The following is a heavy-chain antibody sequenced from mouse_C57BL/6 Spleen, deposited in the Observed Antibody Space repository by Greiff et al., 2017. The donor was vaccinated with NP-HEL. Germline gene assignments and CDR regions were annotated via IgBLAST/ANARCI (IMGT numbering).Heavy chain of an antibody. CDR2: ISYDGSN. V-gene: IGHV3-6*01. D-gene: IGHD1-1*01. Sequence: DVQLQESGPGLVKPSQSLSLTCSVTGYSITSGYYWNWIRQFPGNKLEWMGYISYDGSNNYNPSLKNRISITRDTSKNQFFLKLNSVTTEDTATYYCAREGGYYSFDYWGQGTTLTVSS. CDR3: AREGGYYSFDY. J-gene: IGHJ2*01. CDR1: GYSITSGYY.